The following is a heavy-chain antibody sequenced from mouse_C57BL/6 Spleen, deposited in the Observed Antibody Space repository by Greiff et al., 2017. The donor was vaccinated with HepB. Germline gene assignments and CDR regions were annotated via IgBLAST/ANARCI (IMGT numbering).Heavy chain of an antibody. J-gene: IGHJ4*01. Sequence: EVKLVESGGGLVKPGGSLKLSCAASGFTFSSYTMSWVRQTPEKRLEWVATISGGGGNTYYPDSVKGRFTISRDNAKNTLYLQMSSLRSEDTALYYCARALWSVRGSYAMDYWGQGTSVTVSS. CDR1: GFTFSSYT. D-gene: IGHD1-1*02. CDR3: ARALWSVRGSYAMDY. V-gene: IGHV5-9*01. CDR2: ISGGGGNT.